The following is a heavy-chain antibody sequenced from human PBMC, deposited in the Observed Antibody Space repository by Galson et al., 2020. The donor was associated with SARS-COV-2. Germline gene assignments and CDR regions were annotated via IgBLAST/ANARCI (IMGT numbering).Heavy chain of an antibody. V-gene: IGHV3-30*04. D-gene: IGHD4-17*01. Sequence: GESLKISCAASGFTFSNYAFHWVRHAPGKGLEWVAIISYDGTTEYNADSVKGRFTISRDNSKNTVYLQMHTLRGDDTAVYYCAREGPTVTTSEIDYWGQGTLVTVSS. CDR3: AREGPTVTTSEIDY. J-gene: IGHJ4*02. CDR1: GFTFSNYA. CDR2: ISYDGTTE.